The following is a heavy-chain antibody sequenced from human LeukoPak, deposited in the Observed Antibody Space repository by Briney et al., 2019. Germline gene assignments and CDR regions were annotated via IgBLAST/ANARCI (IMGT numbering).Heavy chain of an antibody. CDR2: INPSGGST. CDR1: GYTFTSYY. CDR3: ARAEENDAFDI. Sequence: ASVKVSCKASGYTFTSYYMHWVRQAPGRGLEWMGIINPSGGSTSYAQKFQGRVTMTRDTSTGTVYMELSSLRSEDTAVYYCARAEENDAFDIWGQGTMVTVSS. J-gene: IGHJ3*02. V-gene: IGHV1-46*01.